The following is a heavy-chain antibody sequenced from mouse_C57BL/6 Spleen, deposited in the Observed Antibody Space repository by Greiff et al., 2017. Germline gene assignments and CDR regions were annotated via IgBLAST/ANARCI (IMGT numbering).Heavy chain of an antibody. CDR3: ARGNRDWCFDV. Sequence: EVKLMESGGGLVQPGGSLSLSCAASGFTFTDYYMSWVRQPPGKALEWMGFIRNKANGYTTEYSASVKGLFTISVDKSQSILYLQMNALRAEDSATYYCARGNRDWCFDVWGTGTTLTVSS. J-gene: IGHJ1*03. CDR1: GFTFTDYY. V-gene: IGHV7-3*01. CDR2: IRNKANGYTT.